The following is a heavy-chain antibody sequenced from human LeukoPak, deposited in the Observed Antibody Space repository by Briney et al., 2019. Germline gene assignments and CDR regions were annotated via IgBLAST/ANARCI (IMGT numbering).Heavy chain of an antibody. Sequence: SETLSLTCSVSGFSISTGYFWVWIRQPPGKGPEWIANIHYSGTTYYNPSPNSRVAISVDTSKNQFSLKLSSVTAADTAVYFCAGDYGDYYFDYWGQGTLVTVSS. CDR1: GFSISTGYF. J-gene: IGHJ4*02. D-gene: IGHD4-17*01. V-gene: IGHV4-38-2*02. CDR2: IHYSGTT. CDR3: AGDYGDYYFDY.